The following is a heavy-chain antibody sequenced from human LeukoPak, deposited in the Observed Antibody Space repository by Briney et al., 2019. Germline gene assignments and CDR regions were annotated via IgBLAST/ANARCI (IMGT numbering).Heavy chain of an antibody. V-gene: IGHV3-23*01. CDR1: GFTFSSYA. CDR2: IGGSGGRT. J-gene: IGHJ6*02. D-gene: IGHD3-16*01. Sequence: GGSLRLSCAASGFTFSSYAMSWVRQAPGKGLEWVSTIGGSGGRTYYEDSVKGRFTSSRDRSENTLYLQMNSLRAEDTAVYYCAKHLGDSEYYGMDVWGQGTSVTVSS. CDR3: AKHLGDSEYYGMDV.